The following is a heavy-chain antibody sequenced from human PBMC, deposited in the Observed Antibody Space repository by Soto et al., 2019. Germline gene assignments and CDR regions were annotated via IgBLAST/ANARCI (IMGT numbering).Heavy chain of an antibody. V-gene: IGHV3-9*01. Sequence: EVQLVESGGGLVQPGRSLRLSCAASGFTFDDYAMHWVRQAPGKGLEWVSGISWNSGSIGYADSVKGRFTISRDNAKNSLYLQMNSLRAEDTALYYCAKVGDYCSGGSCYSGLGAFDIWGQGTMVTVSS. CDR2: ISWNSGSI. J-gene: IGHJ3*02. CDR3: AKVGDYCSGGSCYSGLGAFDI. CDR1: GFTFDDYA. D-gene: IGHD2-15*01.